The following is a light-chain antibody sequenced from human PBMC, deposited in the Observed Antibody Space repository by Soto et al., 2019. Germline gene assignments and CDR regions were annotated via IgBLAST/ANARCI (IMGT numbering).Light chain of an antibody. J-gene: IGKJ1*01. CDR3: HQYGGSPPT. CDR1: QSVSSN. CDR2: GAS. Sequence: IMLKQSPGTLSLSPGERATLSCRASQSVSSNLAWYQQKPGQAPRLLIYGASTRATGIPARFSGSGSGTDFTLTISRLEPEDFAVYHCHQYGGSPPTFGQGAKVDIK. V-gene: IGKV3-20*01.